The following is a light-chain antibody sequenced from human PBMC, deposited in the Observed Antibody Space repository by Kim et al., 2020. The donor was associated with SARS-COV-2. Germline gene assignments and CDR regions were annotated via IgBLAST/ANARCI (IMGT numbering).Light chain of an antibody. V-gene: IGLV1-47*02. CDR2: SNN. Sequence: QMLHISCSGRSSNIGINYVYWYQQLPGAAPKLVIHSNNQRPSGVPDRFSGSKSGTSASLAISGLQSEDEADYYCAAWDDSLSGAVFGGGTQLTVL. J-gene: IGLJ3*02. CDR1: SSNIGINY. CDR3: AAWDDSLSGAV.